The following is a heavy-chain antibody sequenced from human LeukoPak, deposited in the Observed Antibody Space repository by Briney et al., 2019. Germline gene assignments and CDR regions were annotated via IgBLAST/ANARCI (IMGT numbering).Heavy chain of an antibody. CDR1: GFTFDDYA. V-gene: IGHV3-20*04. CDR3: ARGSVQLWLRDTYYYMDV. Sequence: GESLRLSCAASGFTFDDYAMNWVRQVPGRGLEWVSGVNWNGRITEYADSVKDRFTISRQNTKNSLYLYMNNLGGEDTALYFCARGSVQLWLRDTYYYMDVWGKGTTVTVSS. J-gene: IGHJ6*03. D-gene: IGHD5-18*01. CDR2: VNWNGRIT.